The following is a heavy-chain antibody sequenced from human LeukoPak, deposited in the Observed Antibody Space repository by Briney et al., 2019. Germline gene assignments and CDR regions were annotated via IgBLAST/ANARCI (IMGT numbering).Heavy chain of an antibody. CDR3: TRSSGTYFDY. Sequence: GGSLRLSCAASGFTFNNYWMHWVRQAPGKGLVWVSRIKSDGQITTYADSVRGRFTISRDNAKNSLYLQMNSLRAEDTAVYYCTRSSGTYFDYWGQGTLVTVSS. J-gene: IGHJ4*02. D-gene: IGHD1-14*01. CDR2: IKSDGQIT. V-gene: IGHV3-74*01. CDR1: GFTFNNYW.